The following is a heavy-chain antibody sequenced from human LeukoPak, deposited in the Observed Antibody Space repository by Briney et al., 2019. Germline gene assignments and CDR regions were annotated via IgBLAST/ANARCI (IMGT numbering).Heavy chain of an antibody. CDR1: GFTVSSNY. V-gene: IGHV3-7*01. D-gene: IGHD3-10*01. Sequence: GGSLRLSCAASGFTVSSNYMSWVRQAPGRGREGVANIKQEGSQKYYVDSVKGRFTIYRDSAKNPLYLQMNRLRVQDTAVYYCARIRFGESYAPKSYYYYYMDVWGIGTTVTISS. J-gene: IGHJ6*03. CDR3: ARIRFGESYAPKSYYYYYMDV. CDR2: IKQEGSQK.